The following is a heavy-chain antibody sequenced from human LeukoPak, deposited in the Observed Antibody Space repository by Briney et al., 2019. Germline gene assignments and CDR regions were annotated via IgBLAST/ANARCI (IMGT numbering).Heavy chain of an antibody. D-gene: IGHD5-24*01. V-gene: IGHV3-74*01. J-gene: IGHJ4*02. Sequence: GGSLRLACAAPGFSVSSKWMHWVRQAPGEGLMWVSLISRDTNGARTNHADSVKGRFTISRDYAKNTVYLQMNSLRAEDTAVYYCVPAEMQWGQGTLVTVSS. CDR3: VPAEMQ. CDR2: ISRDTNGART. CDR1: GFSVSSKW.